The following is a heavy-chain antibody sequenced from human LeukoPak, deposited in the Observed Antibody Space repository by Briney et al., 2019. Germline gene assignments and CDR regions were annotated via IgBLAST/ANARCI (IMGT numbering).Heavy chain of an antibody. D-gene: IGHD1-26*01. CDR1: GFTFSSYA. V-gene: IGHV3-30-3*01. Sequence: GRSLRLSWAASGFTFSSYAMHWVRQAPGKGLEWVAVISYDGSNKYYADSVKGRFTISRDNSKNTLYLQMNSLRAEDTAVYYCARDKMGATFDYWGQGTLVTVSS. CDR3: ARDKMGATFDY. J-gene: IGHJ4*02. CDR2: ISYDGSNK.